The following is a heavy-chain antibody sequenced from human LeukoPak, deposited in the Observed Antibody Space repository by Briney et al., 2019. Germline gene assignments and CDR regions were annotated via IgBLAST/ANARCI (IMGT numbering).Heavy chain of an antibody. J-gene: IGHJ5*02. V-gene: IGHV4-38-2*02. Sequence: SVTLSLTRTVSGYSISSGYYWGWIRQAPGKGLEWIGSIYHSWSTYYNPSLTRRVTISVDTSKNQFPLTLSAVTAADTAVYYCARGHERENWFDPWGQGTLVTVSS. CDR2: IYHSWST. CDR3: ARGHERENWFDP. CDR1: GYSISSGYY.